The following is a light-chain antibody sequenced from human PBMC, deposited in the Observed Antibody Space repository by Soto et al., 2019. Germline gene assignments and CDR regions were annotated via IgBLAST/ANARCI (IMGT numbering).Light chain of an antibody. CDR3: QQTYSCPPT. CDR2: DXS. CDR1: ETIFSC. Sequence: DNQQSESHSSLSADLXDRVAISFRASETIFSCLNXXQQXXGXAPNXXXYDXSSLQSGVPSSLSGSGSGTEFTLTISSLQPDDCATYYCQQTYSCPPTFGQGTKVDIK. V-gene: IGKV1-39*01. J-gene: IGKJ1*01.